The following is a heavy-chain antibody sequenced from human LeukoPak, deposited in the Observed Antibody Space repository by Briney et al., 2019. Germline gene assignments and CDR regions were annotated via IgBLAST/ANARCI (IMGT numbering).Heavy chain of an antibody. CDR1: GGSISSYY. V-gene: IGHV4-59*01. CDR2: IYYSGST. D-gene: IGHD3-10*01. J-gene: IGHJ5*02. Sequence: SETLSLTCTVSGGSISSYYWSWIRQPPGKGLEWIGYIYYSGSTNYNPSLKSRVTISVDTSKNQFSLKLSSVTAADTAVYYCARVAMVRGKWPARFDPWGQGTLVTVSS. CDR3: ARVAMVRGKWPARFDP.